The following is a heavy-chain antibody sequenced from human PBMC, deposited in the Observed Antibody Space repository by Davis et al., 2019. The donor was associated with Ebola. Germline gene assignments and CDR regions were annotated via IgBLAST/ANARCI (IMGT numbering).Heavy chain of an antibody. J-gene: IGHJ4*02. CDR3: ARAPRYGDYDY. V-gene: IGHV3-74*01. CDR2: INSDGSST. Sequence: GESLKISCAASGFTFSSYWMHWVRQAPGKGLVWVSRINSDGSSTSYADSVKGRFTISRDNAKNTLYLQMNSLRAEDTAVYYCARAPRYGDYDYWGQGTLVTVSS. D-gene: IGHD4-17*01. CDR1: GFTFSSYW.